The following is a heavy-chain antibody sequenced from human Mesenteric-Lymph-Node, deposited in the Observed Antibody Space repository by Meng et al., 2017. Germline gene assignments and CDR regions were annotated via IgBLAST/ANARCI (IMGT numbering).Heavy chain of an antibody. V-gene: IGHV3-33*01. J-gene: IGHJ4*02. CDR2: VWNDGSKT. Sequence: GESLKISCAASGFSFGDFGMHWVRQSPGTGLEWVAVVWNDGSKTYYADSVKGRFTISRDNSQNTIFLQMSSLRAEDTAVYYCARGLSGWHYFDYWGQGSLVTVSS. CDR3: ARGLSGWHYFDY. CDR1: GFSFGDFG. D-gene: IGHD6-19*01.